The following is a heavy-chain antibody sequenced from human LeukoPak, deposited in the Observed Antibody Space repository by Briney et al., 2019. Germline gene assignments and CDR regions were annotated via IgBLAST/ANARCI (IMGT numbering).Heavy chain of an antibody. Sequence: ASVKVSCKASGYTFTSYDINWVRQATGQGLEWMGRMNPNSGNTGYAQKFQGRVTMTRNTSISTAYMELSSLRSEDTAVYYCARGVGATISYYHYYIDVWGKGTTVTVSS. D-gene: IGHD1-26*01. CDR1: GYTFTSYD. CDR2: MNPNSGNT. V-gene: IGHV1-8*01. J-gene: IGHJ6*03. CDR3: ARGVGATISYYHYYIDV.